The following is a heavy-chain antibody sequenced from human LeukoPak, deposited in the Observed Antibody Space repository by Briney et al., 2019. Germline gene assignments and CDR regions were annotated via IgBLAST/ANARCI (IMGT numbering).Heavy chain of an antibody. D-gene: IGHD5-24*01. CDR1: GFTFSSSA. Sequence: GGSLRLSCAASGFTFSSSAMSWARQAPGKGLEWVSGISSSGSGDNTYYADSVKGRFTISRDNSKNTLYLQMNSLRAEDTAVYYCAKDRYPLQTYFDYWGQGTLVTVSS. CDR2: ISSSGSGDNT. CDR3: AKDRYPLQTYFDY. V-gene: IGHV3-23*01. J-gene: IGHJ4*02.